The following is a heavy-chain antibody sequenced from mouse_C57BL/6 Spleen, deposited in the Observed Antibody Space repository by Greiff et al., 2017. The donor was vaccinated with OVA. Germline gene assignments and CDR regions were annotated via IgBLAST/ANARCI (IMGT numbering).Heavy chain of an antibody. V-gene: IGHV1-55*01. CDR1: GYTFTSYW. CDR2: IYPGSGST. CDR3: ARRITTVAYAMDY. D-gene: IGHD1-1*01. Sequence: VQLQQPGAELVKPGASVKMSCKASGYTFTSYWITWVKQRPGQGLEWIGDIYPGSGSTHYNEKFKRKATLTVVTASSTAYMQLSSLTSEDSAVYYCARRITTVAYAMDYWGQGTSVTFSS. J-gene: IGHJ4*01.